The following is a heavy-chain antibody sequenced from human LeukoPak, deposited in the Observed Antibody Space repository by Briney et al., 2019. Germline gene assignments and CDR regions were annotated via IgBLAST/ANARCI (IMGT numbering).Heavy chain of an antibody. CDR2: IKQDGSEE. CDR1: GFTFSSNW. Sequence: GGSLRLSCAASGFTFSSNWRSWVRKAPGKGLEWVANIKQDGSEENFVDSVKGRFTIPRDNAKKSLYLQMNSMRAEDTAVYYCARGSYGGASLRHDYWGQGTLVTVSS. J-gene: IGHJ4*02. CDR3: ARGSYGGASLRHDY. V-gene: IGHV3-7*01. D-gene: IGHD1-26*01.